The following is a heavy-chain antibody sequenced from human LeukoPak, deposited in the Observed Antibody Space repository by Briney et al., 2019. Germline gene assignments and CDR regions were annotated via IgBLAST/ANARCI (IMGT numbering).Heavy chain of an antibody. CDR2: ISGSGGST. Sequence: PGGSLRLSCAASGFTFSSYAMNWVRQAPGKGLEWVSAISGSGGSTYYADSVKGRFTISRDNSKNTLYLQMNSLRAEDTAVYYCAKDPYSSSWYADYWGQGTLVTVSS. V-gene: IGHV3-23*01. D-gene: IGHD6-13*01. CDR1: GFTFSSYA. CDR3: AKDPYSSSWYADY. J-gene: IGHJ4*02.